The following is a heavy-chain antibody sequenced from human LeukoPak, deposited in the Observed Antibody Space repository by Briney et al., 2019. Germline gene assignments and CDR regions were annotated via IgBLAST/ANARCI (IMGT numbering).Heavy chain of an antibody. D-gene: IGHD6-13*01. J-gene: IGHJ3*02. Sequence: GGSLRLSCAASGFTFRNYAMHWVRQAPGKGLEWVAIIWYDGGNRYHADSVKGRFTISRDNSKNTLYLQLNSLRAEDTAVYYSAREDRIAPADKAFDIWGQGTMVTVSS. CDR3: AREDRIAPADKAFDI. CDR1: GFTFRNYA. CDR2: IWYDGGNR. V-gene: IGHV3-33*01.